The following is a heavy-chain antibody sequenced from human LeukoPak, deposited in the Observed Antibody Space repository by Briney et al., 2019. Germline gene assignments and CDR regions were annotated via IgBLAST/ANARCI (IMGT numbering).Heavy chain of an antibody. V-gene: IGHV3-74*01. CDR3: ARGAYSFDY. CDR1: GFSISSFW. Sequence: PGGSLRLSCAASGFSISSFWMNWVRQAPGKGVEWVARITSNGSSITYVDSVKGRFAISRDNAKNTFHLQMNSLTDDDTAVYYCARGAYSFDYWGQGTLVTVSS. CDR2: ITSNGSSI. D-gene: IGHD4-11*01. J-gene: IGHJ4*02.